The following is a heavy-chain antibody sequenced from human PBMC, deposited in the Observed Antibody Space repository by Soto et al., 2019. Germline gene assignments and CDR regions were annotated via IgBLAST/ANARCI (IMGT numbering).Heavy chain of an antibody. V-gene: IGHV1-2*02. CDR1: GYSFAGHY. J-gene: IGHJ3*02. Sequence: GASVKVSCKTSGYSFAGHYLHWVRQAPGQGLDWMGWINPNSGGTIYAQRFQGRVTMTRDTSIGTAYMVLTSLRSDDTAVYYCARDSHYDILTGYSRNAFDMWGRGTVVTVSS. CDR2: INPNSGGT. D-gene: IGHD3-9*01. CDR3: ARDSHYDILTGYSRNAFDM.